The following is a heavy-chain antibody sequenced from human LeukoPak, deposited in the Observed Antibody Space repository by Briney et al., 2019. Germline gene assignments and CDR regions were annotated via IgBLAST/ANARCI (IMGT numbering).Heavy chain of an antibody. CDR3: AKVRHYYDSSGYYWGVDYFDY. CDR2: MSYDGSNK. D-gene: IGHD3-22*01. Sequence: GRSLRLSCAASGFTFSSYGMHWVRQAPGKGLEWVAVMSYDGSNKYYADSVKGRFTISRDNSKNTLYLQMNSLRAEDTAVYYCAKVRHYYDSSGYYWGVDYFDYWGQGTLVTVSS. V-gene: IGHV3-30*18. CDR1: GFTFSSYG. J-gene: IGHJ4*02.